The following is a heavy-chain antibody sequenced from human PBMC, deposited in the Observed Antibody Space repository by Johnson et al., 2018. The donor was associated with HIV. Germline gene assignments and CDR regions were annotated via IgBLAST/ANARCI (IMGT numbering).Heavy chain of an antibody. V-gene: IGHV3-30-3*01. D-gene: IGHD5-24*01. Sequence: QVQLVESGGGVVQPGRSLRLSCSASGFTFSSYAMPWVRQAPGKGLEWVAVISYDGSNKYYADSVKGRFTISRDNSKNTLYLQMNSLRAEDTAVYYCAREGATIEGRSTFDIWGPGTMVTVSS. J-gene: IGHJ3*02. CDR3: AREGATIEGRSTFDI. CDR2: ISYDGSNK. CDR1: GFTFSSYA.